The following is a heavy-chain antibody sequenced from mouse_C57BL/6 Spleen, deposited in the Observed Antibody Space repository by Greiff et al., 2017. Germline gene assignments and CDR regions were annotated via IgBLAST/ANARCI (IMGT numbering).Heavy chain of an antibody. CDR3: ARTGTGRVFDY. CDR2: IHPNSGST. CDR1: GYTFTSYW. V-gene: IGHV1-64*01. Sequence: QVQLQQPGAELVKPGASVKLSCKASGYTFTSYWMHWVKQRPGQGLEWIGMIHPNSGSTNYNEKFKSKATLTVDKSSSTAYMQLSSLTSEDSAVYYCARTGTGRVFDYWGQGTTLTVSS. D-gene: IGHD4-1*01. J-gene: IGHJ2*01.